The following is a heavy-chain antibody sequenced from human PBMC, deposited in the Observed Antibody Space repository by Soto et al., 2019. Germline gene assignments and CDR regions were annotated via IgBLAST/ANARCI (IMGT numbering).Heavy chain of an antibody. J-gene: IGHJ4*02. Sequence: PGGSLRHSCAASGFTFSDYYMSWIREAPGKGLEWVSYISISSSYTNCADSVNGRFTISRDNAKNSLYLQMSSLRAEDTAVYYSASLNSGWKTFDYCGQGTLVTVSS. CDR3: ASLNSGWKTFDY. CDR1: GFTFSDYY. CDR2: ISISSSYT. D-gene: IGHD6-19*01. V-gene: IGHV3-11*06.